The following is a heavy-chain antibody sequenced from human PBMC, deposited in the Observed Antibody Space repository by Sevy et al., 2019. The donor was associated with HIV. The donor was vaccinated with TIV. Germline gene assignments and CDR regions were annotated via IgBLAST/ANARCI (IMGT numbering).Heavy chain of an antibody. CDR3: AREVVIGGYGMDV. CDR2: ISYSGST. J-gene: IGHJ6*02. V-gene: IGHV4-59*01. D-gene: IGHD3-22*01. CDR1: GGSMSSYY. Sequence: SETLSLTCTVSGGSMSSYYWSWIRQPPGKGLEWIGHISYSGSTNYNPSLKSRVTISVDTSKNQFSLKLSSVTAADTAVYYRAREVVIGGYGMDVWGQGTTVTVSS.